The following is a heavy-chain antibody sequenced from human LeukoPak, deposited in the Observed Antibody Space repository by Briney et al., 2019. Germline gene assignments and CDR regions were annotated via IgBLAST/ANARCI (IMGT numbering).Heavy chain of an antibody. D-gene: IGHD5-24*01. CDR2: FGPDDGEM. CDR1: GSSLAELS. J-gene: IGHJ4*02. Sequence: ASVKLSCKVSGSSLAELSIHWVRQAPGKGLEWMGGFGPDDGEMVHAQKFQGRATISEDTSADIVYLEVSSLKYEDTAVYYCSRIDRGGYNFPCYFDYWGQGTLVTVSS. V-gene: IGHV1-24*01. CDR3: SRIDRGGYNFPCYFDY.